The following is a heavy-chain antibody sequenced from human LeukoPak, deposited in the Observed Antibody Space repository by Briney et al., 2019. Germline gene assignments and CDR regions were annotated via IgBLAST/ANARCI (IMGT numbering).Heavy chain of an antibody. Sequence: PSETLSLTCAVSGYSISSGYYWGWIRQPPGKGLEWIESIYYSGSTYYNPSLKSRVTISVDTSKNQFSLKLSSVTAADTAVYYCARVATTTNPPQRPFDYWGQGTLVTVSS. V-gene: IGHV4-38-2*01. CDR2: IYYSGST. D-gene: IGHD5-12*01. CDR3: ARVATTTNPPQRPFDY. CDR1: GYSISSGYY. J-gene: IGHJ4*02.